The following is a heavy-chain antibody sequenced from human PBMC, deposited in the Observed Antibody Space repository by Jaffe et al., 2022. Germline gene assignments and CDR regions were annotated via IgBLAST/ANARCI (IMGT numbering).Heavy chain of an antibody. CDR1: GFTFSSYE. J-gene: IGHJ4*02. D-gene: IGHD6-19*01. CDR3: ASPSGVSGWTYDLGY. Sequence: EVQLVESGGGLVQPGGSLRLSCAASGFTFSSYEMNWVRQAPGKGLEWVSYISSSGSTIYYADSVKGRFTISRDNAKNSLYLQMNSLRAEDTAVYYCASPSGVSGWTYDLGYWGQGTLVTVSS. V-gene: IGHV3-48*03. CDR2: ISSSGSTI.